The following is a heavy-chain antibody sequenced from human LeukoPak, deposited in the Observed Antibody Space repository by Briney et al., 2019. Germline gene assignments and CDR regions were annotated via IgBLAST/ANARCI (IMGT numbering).Heavy chain of an antibody. Sequence: SETLSLTCTVSGGSISSYYWSWIRQPPGKGLGWIGYIYYSGSTNYNPSLKSRVTISVDTSKNQFSLKLSSVTAADTAVYYCARDARGYDYVWGSYRLGAFDIWGQGTMVTVSS. J-gene: IGHJ3*02. V-gene: IGHV4-59*01. CDR2: IYYSGST. D-gene: IGHD3-16*02. CDR1: GGSISSYY. CDR3: ARDARGYDYVWGSYRLGAFDI.